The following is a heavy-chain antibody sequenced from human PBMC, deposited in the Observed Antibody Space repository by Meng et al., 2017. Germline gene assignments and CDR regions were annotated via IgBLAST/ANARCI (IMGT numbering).Heavy chain of an antibody. Sequence: QVQLQESGQRLVRPSQALSLTWPVSGASISSAVFWIWIRQPTGKDLEWIGYISYSGATHYNPSLKSRLTISVDTAKNQFSLSLSSVTAADTAVYYCARVVGDCASCYKGWFDPWGQGTMVTVS. V-gene: IGHV4-30-4*01. CDR2: ISYSGAT. D-gene: IGHD2-2*02. CDR1: GASISSAVF. J-gene: IGHJ5*02. CDR3: ARVVGDCASCYKGWFDP.